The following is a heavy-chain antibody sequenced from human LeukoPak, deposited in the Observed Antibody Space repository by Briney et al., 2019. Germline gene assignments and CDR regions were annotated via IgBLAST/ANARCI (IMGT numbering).Heavy chain of an antibody. D-gene: IGHD6-19*01. J-gene: IGHJ3*02. Sequence: SCKASGYTFTSYYMHWVRQAPGKGLEWVAVISYDGSNKYYADSVKGRFTISRDNSKNTLYLQMNSLRAEDTAVYYCARGGWSPRPHDAFDIWGQGTMVTVSS. CDR1: GYTFTSYY. V-gene: IGHV3-30-3*01. CDR2: ISYDGSNK. CDR3: ARGGWSPRPHDAFDI.